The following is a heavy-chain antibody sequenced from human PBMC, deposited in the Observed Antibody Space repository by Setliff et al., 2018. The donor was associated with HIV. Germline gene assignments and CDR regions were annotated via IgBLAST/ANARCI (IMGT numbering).Heavy chain of an antibody. V-gene: IGHV1-2*02. CDR3: ARGVIFVGGLVVTGLCFDY. CDR2: INPNNGGT. Sequence: ASVKVSCKASGYPFTGYYIHWVRRVPGQGPEWMGWINPNNGGTDSAQNFQGRLTMTKDTSTNTVYMELRRLRSDDTAIYFCARGVIFVGGLVVTGLCFDYWGQAALVTVSS. J-gene: IGHJ4*02. D-gene: IGHD3-10*01. CDR1: GYPFTGYY.